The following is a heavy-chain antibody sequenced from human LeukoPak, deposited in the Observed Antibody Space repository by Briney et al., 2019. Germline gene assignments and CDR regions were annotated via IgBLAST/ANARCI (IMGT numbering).Heavy chain of an antibody. CDR1: GFIVSSNY. J-gene: IGHJ4*02. Sequence: GGSLRVSCAASGFIVSSNYMSWVRQAPGKGLEWVSVIYSGGSTYYADSVKGRFTISRDNSKNTLSLQMNGLRAEDTAVYYCARMVYYYDSSGYNYYFHYWGQGTLVTVSS. CDR3: ARMVYYYDSSGYNYYFHY. V-gene: IGHV3-66*01. CDR2: IYSGGST. D-gene: IGHD3-22*01.